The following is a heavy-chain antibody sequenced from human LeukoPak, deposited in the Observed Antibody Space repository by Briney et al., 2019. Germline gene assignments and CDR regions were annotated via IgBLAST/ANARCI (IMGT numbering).Heavy chain of an antibody. V-gene: IGHV4-59*01. CDR1: GGSISSYY. Sequence: SETLSLXCTVSGGSISSYYWSWSRQPPGKGLEWIGYIYYSGSTNYNPSLKSRVTISVDTSKNQFSLKLSSVTAADTAVYYCSCITIFGVVAFQHWGQGTLVTVSS. D-gene: IGHD3-3*01. CDR2: IYYSGST. J-gene: IGHJ1*01. CDR3: SCITIFGVVAFQH.